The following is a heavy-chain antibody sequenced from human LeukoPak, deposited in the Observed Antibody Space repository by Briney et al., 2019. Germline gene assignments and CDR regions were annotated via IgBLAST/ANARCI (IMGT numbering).Heavy chain of an antibody. CDR2: INHSGST. J-gene: IGHJ3*02. CDR1: GGSFSGYY. V-gene: IGHV4-34*01. Sequence: PSETLSLTCAVYGGSFSGYYWSWIRQPPGKGLEWIGEINHSGSTNYNPSLKSRVTISEDTSKNHLSLKLSSVTAADTAVYYCARVDLRDAFDIWGQGTMVTVSS. CDR3: ARVDLRDAFDI. D-gene: IGHD3-9*01.